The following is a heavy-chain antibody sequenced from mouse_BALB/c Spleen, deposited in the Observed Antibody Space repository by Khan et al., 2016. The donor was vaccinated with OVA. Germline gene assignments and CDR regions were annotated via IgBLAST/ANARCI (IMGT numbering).Heavy chain of an antibody. J-gene: IGHJ2*01. V-gene: IGHV3-2*02. CDR3: ARVDGGYFDY. D-gene: IGHD2-3*01. CDR2: ISYSGNT. CDR1: GYSITTDYA. Sequence: EVELVESGPGLVQPSQSLSPTCTVTGYSITTDYAWNWIRQFPGNKLEWMGYISYSGNTKYTPSLKSRISITRDTSKNPFFLQLKSVTTEDTARYYCARVDGGYFDYWGQGTTLTVSA.